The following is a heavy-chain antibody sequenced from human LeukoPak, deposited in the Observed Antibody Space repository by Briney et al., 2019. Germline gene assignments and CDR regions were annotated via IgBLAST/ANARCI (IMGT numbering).Heavy chain of an antibody. CDR1: GFPFSKYG. CDR2: MQFDGGNK. V-gene: IGHV3-30*02. CDR3: AKEKPGNGDIFDY. D-gene: IGHD2-8*01. Sequence: PGGSLRLSCAASGFPFSKYGMHWVCQAPGKGLEWVAYMQFDGGNKRYADSVKGRFTISRDNSKNTLFLQMNMLKAEDTAVYYCAKEKPGNGDIFDYWGQGALLTVSS. J-gene: IGHJ4*02.